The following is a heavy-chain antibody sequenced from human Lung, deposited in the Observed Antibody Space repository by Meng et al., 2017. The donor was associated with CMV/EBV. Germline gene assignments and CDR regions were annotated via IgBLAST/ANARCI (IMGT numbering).Heavy chain of an antibody. CDR1: GFTFTSYF. Sequence: ASLKLSXNTSGFTFTSYFMPRVRQAPGQGLEWMGIINPSDGSTTYAQRFQGRVTMTRDTSASTVYMEMSNLRSEDTAVYYCARGVGYARGTGLDYWGQGTXVTVSS. V-gene: IGHV1-46*01. CDR3: ARGVGYARGTGLDY. J-gene: IGHJ4*02. CDR2: INPSDGST. D-gene: IGHD3-16*01.